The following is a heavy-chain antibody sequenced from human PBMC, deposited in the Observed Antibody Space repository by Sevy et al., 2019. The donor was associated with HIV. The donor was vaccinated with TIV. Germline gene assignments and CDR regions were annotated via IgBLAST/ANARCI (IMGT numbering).Heavy chain of an antibody. J-gene: IGHJ5*02. Sequence: SVKVSCKASGGTFSSYAISWVGQAPGQGLEWMGGIIPIFGTANYAQKFQGRVTITADKSTSTAYMELSSLRSEDTAVYYCARAKGRQNTFDPWGQGTLVTVSS. CDR1: GGTFSSYA. CDR3: ARAKGRQNTFDP. CDR2: IIPIFGTA. V-gene: IGHV1-69*06.